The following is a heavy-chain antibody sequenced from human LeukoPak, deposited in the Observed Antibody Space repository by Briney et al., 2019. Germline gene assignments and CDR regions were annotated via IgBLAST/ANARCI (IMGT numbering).Heavy chain of an antibody. D-gene: IGHD6-19*01. CDR2: FDPEDGET. CDR1: GYTLTELS. CDR3: AKGGSSSGWKGYFDY. Sequence: ASVKVSCKVSGYTLTELSMHWVRQAPGKGLEWMGGFDPEDGETIYAQKFQGRVTMTEDTSTDTAYMELSSLRSEDTAVYYCAKGGSSSGWKGYFDYWGQGTLVTVSS. J-gene: IGHJ4*02. V-gene: IGHV1-24*01.